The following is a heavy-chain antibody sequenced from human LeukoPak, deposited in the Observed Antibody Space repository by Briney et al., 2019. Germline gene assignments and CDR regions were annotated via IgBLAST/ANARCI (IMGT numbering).Heavy chain of an antibody. CDR3: ARVLRYCSSTSCSTNWFDP. CDR1: GGSISSYY. D-gene: IGHD2-2*01. V-gene: IGHV4-59*01. CDR2: IYYSGST. J-gene: IGHJ5*02. Sequence: SETLSLTCTVSGGSISSYYWSWIRQPPGKGLGWIGYIYYSGSTNYNPSLKSRVTISVDTSKNQFSLKLSSVTAADTAVYYCARVLRYCSSTSCSTNWFDPWGQGTLVTVSS.